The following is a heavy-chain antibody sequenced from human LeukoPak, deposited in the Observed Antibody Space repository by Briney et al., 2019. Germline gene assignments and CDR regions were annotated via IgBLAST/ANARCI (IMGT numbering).Heavy chain of an antibody. V-gene: IGHV3-48*03. CDR1: GFAFSSYE. Sequence: GSLRLSCAASGFAFSSYEMNWVRQAPGKGLEWVSYISSSGSTIYYADSVKGRFTISRDNAKNSLYLQMNSLRAEDTAVYYCARDRKQQLVNWFDPWGQGTLVTVSS. J-gene: IGHJ5*02. D-gene: IGHD6-13*01. CDR2: ISSSGSTI. CDR3: ARDRKQQLVNWFDP.